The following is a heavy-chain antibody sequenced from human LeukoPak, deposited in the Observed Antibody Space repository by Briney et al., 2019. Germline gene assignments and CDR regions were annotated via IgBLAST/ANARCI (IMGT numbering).Heavy chain of an antibody. J-gene: IGHJ4*02. CDR1: GFTFSSYW. D-gene: IGHD1-26*01. CDR3: ARDQGSYEFDY. V-gene: IGHV3-74*01. Sequence: PGGPLRLSCAASGFTFSSYWMHWVRQAPGKGLVWVSRINSDGSSTSYADSVKGRFTISRDNAKNTLYLQMNSRRAEDTAVYYCARDQGSYEFDYWGQGTLVTVSS. CDR2: INSDGSST.